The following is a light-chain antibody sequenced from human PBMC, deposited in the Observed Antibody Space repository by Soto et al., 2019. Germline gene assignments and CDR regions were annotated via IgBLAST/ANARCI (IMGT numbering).Light chain of an antibody. Sequence: DIQLTQSPSFLSASVGDRVTITCRASQGISSNLAWYQQKPGKAPKLLIYAASTLQSGVPSRFSGSGSGTEFTLTISSLQPEDFATYDCQPFNSYPITFGQGTRLEIK. V-gene: IGKV1-9*01. CDR2: AAS. CDR1: QGISSN. CDR3: QPFNSYPIT. J-gene: IGKJ5*01.